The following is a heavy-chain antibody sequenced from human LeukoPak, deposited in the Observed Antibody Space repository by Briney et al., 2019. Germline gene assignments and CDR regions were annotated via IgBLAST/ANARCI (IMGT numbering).Heavy chain of an antibody. D-gene: IGHD1-1*01. Sequence: GGSLRLSCAASGFTFSSYGMHWVRQAPGKGLEWVAVISYDGSNKYYADSVKGRFTISRDNSKNTLYLQMNSLRAEDTAVYYCAKITTGTTYWGQGTLVTASS. CDR3: AKITTGTTY. CDR2: ISYDGSNK. J-gene: IGHJ4*02. CDR1: GFTFSSYG. V-gene: IGHV3-30*18.